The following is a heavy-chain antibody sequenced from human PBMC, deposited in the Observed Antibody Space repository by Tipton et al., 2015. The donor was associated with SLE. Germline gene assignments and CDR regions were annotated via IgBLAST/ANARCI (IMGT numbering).Heavy chain of an antibody. CDR1: GFTFSDYY. J-gene: IGHJ6*02. D-gene: IGHD3-22*01. CDR3: AKAGRDYYELGYYYYGMDV. Sequence: SLRLSCAASGFTFSDYYMSWIRQAPGKGLEWVSAISGSGGSTYYADSVKGRFTISRDNSKNTLYLQMNSLRAEDTAVYYCAKAGRDYYELGYYYYGMDVWGQGTTVTVSS. V-gene: IGHV3-23*01. CDR2: ISGSGGST.